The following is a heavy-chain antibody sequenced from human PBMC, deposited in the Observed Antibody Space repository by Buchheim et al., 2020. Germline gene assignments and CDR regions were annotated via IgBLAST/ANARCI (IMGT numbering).Heavy chain of an antibody. CDR3: ASLIMVRGVISYGMDV. CDR2: INHSGST. CDR1: GGSFSGYY. V-gene: IGHV4-34*01. D-gene: IGHD3-10*01. J-gene: IGHJ6*02. Sequence: VQLPLRGAGLLKPSETLSLTCAVYGGSFSGYYWSWFRQPPGKGLEWIGEINHSGSTNYNPSLKSRVTITIDTFTNTFSLLLGSVTAADTAVYYCASLIMVRGVISYGMDVWGQRTT.